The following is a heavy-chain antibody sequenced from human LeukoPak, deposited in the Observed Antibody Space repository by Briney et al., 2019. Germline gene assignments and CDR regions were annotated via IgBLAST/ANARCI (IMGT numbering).Heavy chain of an antibody. J-gene: IGHJ4*02. CDR2: ISSSGSTI. CDR1: GFTLSDYY. D-gene: IGHD6-6*01. CDR3: AREGLAARSYYFDY. V-gene: IGHV3-11*01. Sequence: GRSLRLSCAASGFTLSDYYMSWIRQAPGKGLEWVSYISSSGSTIYYADSVKGRFTISRDNAKNSLYLQMNSLRAEDTAVYYCAREGLAARSYYFDYWGQGTLVTVSS.